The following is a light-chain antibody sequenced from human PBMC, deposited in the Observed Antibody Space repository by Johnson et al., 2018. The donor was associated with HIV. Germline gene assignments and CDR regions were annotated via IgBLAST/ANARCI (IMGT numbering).Light chain of an antibody. CDR1: SSNIGNNY. V-gene: IGLV1-51*01. CDR2: DNN. J-gene: IGLJ1*01. CDR3: GTWDSSLSAGV. Sequence: QSVLTQPPSVSAAPGQKVTISCSGSSSNIGNNYVSWYQQLPGTAPKLLIYDNNKRPSGIPDRLSGSKSGTSATLGLTGLQTGDEADYYCGTWDSSLSAGVFGTGTKVTVL.